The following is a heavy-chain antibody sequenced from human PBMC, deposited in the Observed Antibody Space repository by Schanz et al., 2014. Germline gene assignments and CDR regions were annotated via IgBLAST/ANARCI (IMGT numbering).Heavy chain of an antibody. CDR3: ARGDCSGGSCPLFDD. J-gene: IGHJ4*02. CDR1: GYTFTSYA. D-gene: IGHD2-15*01. V-gene: IGHV7-4-1*02. CDR2: IKTSTGNP. Sequence: QVQLVQSGSELKKPGASVKVSCKASGYTFTSYAMNWVRQAPGQGLEWLGWIKTSTGNPTYAQGFTGRFVFSLDTSVSTAYLQISSLKAEDTAVYYCARGDCSGGSCPLFDDWGQGTVVTVSS.